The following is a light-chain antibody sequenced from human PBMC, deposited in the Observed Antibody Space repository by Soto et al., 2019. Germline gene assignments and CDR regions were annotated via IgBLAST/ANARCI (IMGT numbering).Light chain of an antibody. CDR1: QSVSSSF. Sequence: EIVLTQSPGTLSLSPGERATLSCRASQSVSSSFLAWYQQKPGQAPRLLIYGASSRATGIPARLSGSGSGTDFTLTISRLEPEDVAVYYCQQYGSSPLTFGGGTKVEIK. V-gene: IGKV3-20*01. J-gene: IGKJ4*01. CDR2: GAS. CDR3: QQYGSSPLT.